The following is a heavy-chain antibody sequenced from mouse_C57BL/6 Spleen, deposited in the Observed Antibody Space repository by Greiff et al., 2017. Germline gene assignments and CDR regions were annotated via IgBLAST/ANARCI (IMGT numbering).Heavy chain of an antibody. D-gene: IGHD1-1*01. CDR2: ISNGGGST. Sequence: EVQVVESGGGLVQPGGSLKLSCAASGFTFSDYYMYWVRQTPEKRLEWVAYISNGGGSTYYPDTVKGRFTISRDNAKNTLYLQMSRLKSEDTAMYYCARHDDGWDYWGQGTTLTVSS. CDR1: GFTFSDYY. CDR3: ARHDDGWDY. V-gene: IGHV5-12*01. J-gene: IGHJ2*01.